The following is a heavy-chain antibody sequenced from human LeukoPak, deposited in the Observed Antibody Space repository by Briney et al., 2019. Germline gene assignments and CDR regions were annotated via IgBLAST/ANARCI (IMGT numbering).Heavy chain of an antibody. D-gene: IGHD6-13*01. V-gene: IGHV3-11*01. CDR2: VSNSGSTI. CDR3: ARDARGAAAADDAFDI. Sequence: GGSLRLSCAASGFTFSDEYMSWIRQAPGKGLEWISCVSNSGSTIYYADSVKGRFTISRDNVKNSLYLQMNSLRVEDTAVYYCARDARGAAAADDAFDIWGQGTMVTVSS. CDR1: GFTFSDEY. J-gene: IGHJ3*02.